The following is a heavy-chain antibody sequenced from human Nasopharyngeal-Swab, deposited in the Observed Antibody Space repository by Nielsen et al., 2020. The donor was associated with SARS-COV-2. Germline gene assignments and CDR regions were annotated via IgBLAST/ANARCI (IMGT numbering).Heavy chain of an antibody. CDR3: AKEAGYYDILTGYYLSLGYGMDV. J-gene: IGHJ6*02. Sequence: SLKISCAASGSTFSSYGMHWVRQAPGKGLEWVAVISYDGSNKYYADSVKGRFTISRDNSKNTLYLQMNSLRAEDTAVYYCAKEAGYYDILTGYYLSLGYGMDVWGQGTTVTVSS. CDR1: GSTFSSYG. V-gene: IGHV3-30*18. CDR2: ISYDGSNK. D-gene: IGHD3-9*01.